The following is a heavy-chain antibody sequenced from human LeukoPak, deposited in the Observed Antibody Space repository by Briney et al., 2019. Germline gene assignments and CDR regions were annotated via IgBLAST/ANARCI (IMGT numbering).Heavy chain of an antibody. D-gene: IGHD6-19*01. CDR2: ISGSAGST. CDR1: GSTFSSYA. CDR3: AKDISGNQGFDY. Sequence: GGSPRLSCAASGSTFSSYAMSWVRQAPGKGLEWVSVISGSAGSTYYADSVKGRFTISRDNSKNTLYLQMNSLRAEDTAVYYCAKDISGNQGFDYWGQGTLVTVSS. J-gene: IGHJ4*02. V-gene: IGHV3-23*01.